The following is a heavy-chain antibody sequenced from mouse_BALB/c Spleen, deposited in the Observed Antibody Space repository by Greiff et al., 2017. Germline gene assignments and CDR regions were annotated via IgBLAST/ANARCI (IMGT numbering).Heavy chain of an antibody. J-gene: IGHJ4*01. Sequence: EVNVVESGGGLVQPGGSLRLSCATSGFTFTDYYMSWVRQPPGKALEWLGFIRNKANGYTTEYSASVKGRFTISRDNSQSILYLQMNTLRAEDSATYYCARRQGGYAMDYWGQGTSVTVSS. D-gene: IGHD6-1*01. V-gene: IGHV7-3*02. CDR3: ARRQGGYAMDY. CDR2: IRNKANGYTT. CDR1: GFTFTDYY.